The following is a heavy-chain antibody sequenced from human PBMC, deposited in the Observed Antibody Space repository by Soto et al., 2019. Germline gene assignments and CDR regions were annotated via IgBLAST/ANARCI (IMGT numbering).Heavy chain of an antibody. Sequence: ASVKVSCKASGYTFTGYYMHCVRQAPGQGLEWMGWINPNSGGTNYAQKFQGRVTMTRDTSISTAYMELSRLRSDDTAVYYCAREIATIFGVVIIPVWSGMDVWGQGTTVTVSS. CDR3: AREIATIFGVVIIPVWSGMDV. J-gene: IGHJ6*02. CDR1: GYTFTGYY. V-gene: IGHV1-2*02. CDR2: INPNSGGT. D-gene: IGHD3-3*01.